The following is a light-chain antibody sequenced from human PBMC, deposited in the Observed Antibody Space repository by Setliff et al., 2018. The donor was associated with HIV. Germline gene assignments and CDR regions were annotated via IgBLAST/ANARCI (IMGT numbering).Light chain of an antibody. CDR1: SNDVGDYQS. J-gene: IGLJ1*01. Sequence: LAQPASVSGSPGQSITISCTGSSNDVGDYQSVSWYQQHPGEVPELIIYDVTKRPSGVSNRFSASKSGNTASLTISGLQTEDEADYYCCSYAGSSVSYVFGTGTKVTVL. CDR3: CSYAGSSVSYV. CDR2: DVT. V-gene: IGLV2-23*02.